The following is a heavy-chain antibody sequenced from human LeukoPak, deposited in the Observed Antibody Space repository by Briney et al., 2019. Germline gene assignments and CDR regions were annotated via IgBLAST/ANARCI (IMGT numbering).Heavy chain of an antibody. CDR1: GYTLTELS. V-gene: IGHV1-24*01. Sequence: ASVKVSCKVSGYTLTELSMHWVRQAPGKGLEWMGGFDPEDGETIYAQKFQGRVTMTEDTSTDTAYMELSSLRSEDTAVYYCATRRITIFGVVKEDAFDIWGQGTMVTVSS. CDR2: FDPEDGET. J-gene: IGHJ3*02. D-gene: IGHD3-3*01. CDR3: ATRRITIFGVVKEDAFDI.